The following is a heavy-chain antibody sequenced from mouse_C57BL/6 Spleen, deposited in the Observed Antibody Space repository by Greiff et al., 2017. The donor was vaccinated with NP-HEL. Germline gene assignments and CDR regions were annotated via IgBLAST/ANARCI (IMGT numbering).Heavy chain of an antibody. CDR1: GYAFSSSW. V-gene: IGHV1-82*01. D-gene: IGHD1-1*01. CDR2: IYPGAGDT. CDR3: SLGATVVAVDY. Sequence: QVQLQQSGPELVKPGASVKISCKASGYAFSSSWMNWVKQRPGKGLEWIGRIYPGAGDTNYNRKFKGKATLTADKSSSTAYMQLSSLTSEDSAVYFCSLGATVVAVDYWGQGTTLTVSS. J-gene: IGHJ2*01.